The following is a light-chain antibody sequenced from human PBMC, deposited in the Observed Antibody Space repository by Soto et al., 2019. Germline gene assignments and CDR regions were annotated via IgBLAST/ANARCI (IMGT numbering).Light chain of an antibody. Sequence: DIQLTQSPSTLSASVGDRDTITCRASQSIDTWLAWYQQKPGTAPKLLIYKASTLESGVPSRFSGSRSGTEFTLTVSSLQPDDFATYYCQQYNDSFPYTFGQGTKLEIK. V-gene: IGKV1-5*03. J-gene: IGKJ2*01. CDR1: QSIDTW. CDR3: QQYNDSFPYT. CDR2: KAS.